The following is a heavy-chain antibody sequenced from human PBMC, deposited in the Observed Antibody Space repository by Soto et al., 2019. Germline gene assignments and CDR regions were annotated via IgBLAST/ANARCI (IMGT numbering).Heavy chain of an antibody. V-gene: IGHV1-8*01. J-gene: IGHJ4*02. CDR1: GYTFTSYY. D-gene: IGHD1-7*01. CDR3: ARCLVENYDNY. CDR2: MKPNSGNT. Sequence: ASVKVFCKASGYTFTSYYINCVRQATGQGLEWMGWMKPNSGNTGYAQKFQGRVTMTRNTPIGTAYIELSRLRSEDTAVYYCARCLVENYDNYGGQTTRVTVSS.